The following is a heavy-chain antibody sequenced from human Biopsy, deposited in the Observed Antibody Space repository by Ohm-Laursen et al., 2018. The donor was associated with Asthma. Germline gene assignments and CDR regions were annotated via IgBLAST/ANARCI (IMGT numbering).Heavy chain of an antibody. CDR1: GGTFSSNS. D-gene: IGHD3-9*01. V-gene: IGHV1-69*10. CDR2: LIPVLGTP. Sequence: ASVKVSCKASGGTFSSNSINWVRQAPGQGLEWMGGLIPVLGTPDHAQKFQGRVTITRDTSASTAYMDLSSLRSEDTAVYYCARTYYDFLTGQVNDAFAIWGQGTMVTVSS. J-gene: IGHJ3*02. CDR3: ARTYYDFLTGQVNDAFAI.